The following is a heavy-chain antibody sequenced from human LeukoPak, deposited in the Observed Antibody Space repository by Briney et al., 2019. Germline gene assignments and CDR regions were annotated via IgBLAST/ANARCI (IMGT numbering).Heavy chain of an antibody. J-gene: IGHJ4*02. Sequence: GGSLRLSCAASGLTFSNAWMSWVRQAPGKGLEWVGRIKSKTDGGTTDYAAPVKGRFTISRDDSKNTLYLQVNSLETEDTAVYYCTTDWATVGGILYATFDYWGQGTLVTVSS. V-gene: IGHV3-15*01. CDR2: IKSKTDGGTT. CDR1: GLTFSNAW. D-gene: IGHD3-16*01. CDR3: TTDWATVGGILYATFDY.